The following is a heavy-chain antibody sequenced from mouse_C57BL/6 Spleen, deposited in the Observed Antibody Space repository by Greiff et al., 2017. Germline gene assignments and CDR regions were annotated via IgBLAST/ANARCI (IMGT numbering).Heavy chain of an antibody. D-gene: IGHD2-13*01. CDR1: GYTFTDYY. V-gene: IGHV1-26*01. Sequence: VQLQQPGPELVKPGASVKISCKASGYTFTDYYMNWVKQSHGKSLEWIGDINPNNGGTSYNQKFKGKATLTVDKSSSTAYMELRSLTSDDSAVYYCARFYYGDPAWFAYWGQGTLVTVSA. CDR3: ARFYYGDPAWFAY. J-gene: IGHJ3*01. CDR2: INPNNGGT.